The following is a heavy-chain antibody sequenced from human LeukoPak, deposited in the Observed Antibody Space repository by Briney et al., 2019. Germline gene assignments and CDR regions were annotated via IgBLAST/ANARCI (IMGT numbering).Heavy chain of an antibody. Sequence: SETLSLTCPVSGGSISSYYWSWIRQPPGKGLEWIGYIYYSGSTNYNPSLKSRVTISVDTSKNQFSLKLSSVTAADTAVYYCAREASGYDSPFDYWGQGTLVTVSS. V-gene: IGHV4-59*01. CDR1: GGSISSYY. CDR3: AREASGYDSPFDY. D-gene: IGHD5-12*01. CDR2: IYYSGST. J-gene: IGHJ4*02.